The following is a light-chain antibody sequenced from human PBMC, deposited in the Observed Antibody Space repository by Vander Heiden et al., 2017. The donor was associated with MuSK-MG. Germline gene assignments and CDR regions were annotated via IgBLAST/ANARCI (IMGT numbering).Light chain of an antibody. Sequence: ILLTHSPATLSVSPGERVTLSCRASQDVGTYLAWYQQTPGQPPRLLIYSASNRAPGTKARFSGSGDGTDFTLTISSREPEDLAVYYCQQRSALHLSITFGQGTQVEIK. CDR2: SAS. CDR1: QDVGTY. V-gene: IGKV3D-11*01. CDR3: QQRSALHLSIT. J-gene: IGKJ5*01.